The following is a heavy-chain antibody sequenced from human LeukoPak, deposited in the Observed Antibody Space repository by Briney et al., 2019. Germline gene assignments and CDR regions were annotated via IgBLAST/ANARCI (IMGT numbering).Heavy chain of an antibody. Sequence: PGGSLRLSCAASGFTFSNHAMSWVRQAPGKGLQWVSVISGSGRTTEYADSVKGRFTISRDNSKNTLTLQMNSLRLEDTAIYYCAKSVVVKRYFDYWGQGTLITVSS. CDR1: GFTFSNHA. CDR3: AKSVVVKRYFDY. V-gene: IGHV3-23*01. J-gene: IGHJ4*02. CDR2: ISGSGRTT. D-gene: IGHD2-15*01.